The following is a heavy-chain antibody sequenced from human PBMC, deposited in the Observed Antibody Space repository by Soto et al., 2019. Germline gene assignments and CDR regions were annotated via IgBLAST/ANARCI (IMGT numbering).Heavy chain of an antibody. Sequence: EVQLVESGGGLVKPGGSLRLSCAASGFTFSSYSMNWVRQAPGKGLEWVSSISSSSSYIYYADSVKGRFTISRDNAKNTLYLQMNNLRADDTAVYYYARAGSYYYDSSGYSGYWGQGTLVTVSS. CDR1: GFTFSSYS. CDR3: ARAGSYYYDSSGYSGY. CDR2: ISSSSSYI. V-gene: IGHV3-21*01. D-gene: IGHD3-22*01. J-gene: IGHJ4*02.